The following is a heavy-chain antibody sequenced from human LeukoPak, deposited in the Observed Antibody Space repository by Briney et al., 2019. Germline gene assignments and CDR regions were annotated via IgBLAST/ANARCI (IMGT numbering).Heavy chain of an antibody. CDR1: GGSISSYY. V-gene: IGHV4-59*01. J-gene: IGHJ6*03. CDR3: ARGRVVVPAAPPSYYYYYMDV. Sequence: SETLSLTCTVSGGSISSYYWSWIQQPPGKGLEWIGRIYYSGSTNYNPSLKSRVTISVDTSKNQFSLKLSSVTAADTAVYYCARGRVVVPAAPPSYYYYYMDVWGKGTTVTVSS. CDR2: IYYSGST. D-gene: IGHD2-2*01.